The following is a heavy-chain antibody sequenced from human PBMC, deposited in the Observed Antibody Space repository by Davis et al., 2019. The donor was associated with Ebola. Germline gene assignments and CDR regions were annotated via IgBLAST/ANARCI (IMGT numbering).Heavy chain of an antibody. CDR3: ARGVYGAYFDS. CDR1: GGSLSPYY. J-gene: IGHJ4*02. Sequence: PSETLSLTCTVSGGSLSPYYWSWIRQSPGKGLEWIGYVEYNGGTEYIPSLNSRITISVDTSKSQVSLKLRSVTAADSAVYSCARGVYGAYFDSWGQGTLVTVSS. CDR2: VEYNGGT. V-gene: IGHV4-59*01. D-gene: IGHD4-17*01.